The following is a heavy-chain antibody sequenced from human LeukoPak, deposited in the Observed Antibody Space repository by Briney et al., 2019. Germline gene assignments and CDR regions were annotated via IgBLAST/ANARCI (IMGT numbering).Heavy chain of an antibody. J-gene: IGHJ4*02. D-gene: IGHD5-18*01. CDR1: GFTFSSYE. Sequence: GGSLRLSCAASGFTFSSYEMNWVRQAPGKGLEWVSYISSSGSTIYYADSVKGRFTISRDNAKNSLYLQMNSLRAEGTAVYYCARDRGYSYGFSYYFDYWGQGTLVTVSS. CDR3: ARDRGYSYGFSYYFDY. V-gene: IGHV3-48*03. CDR2: ISSSGSTI.